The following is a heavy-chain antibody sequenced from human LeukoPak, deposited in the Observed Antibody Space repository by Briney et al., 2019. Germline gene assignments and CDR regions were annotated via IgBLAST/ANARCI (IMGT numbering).Heavy chain of an antibody. V-gene: IGHV4-31*03. D-gene: IGHD4-23*01. CDR3: ASSPGSYGGTHDAFDI. CDR1: GGSISSGGYY. CDR2: IYYSGST. J-gene: IGHJ3*02. Sequence: PSQTLSLTCTVSGGSISSGGYYWSWIRQHPGKGLEWIGYIYYSGSTYYNPSLKSRVTISVDMSKNQFSLKLSSVTAADTAVYYCASSPGSYGGTHDAFDIWGQGTMVTVSS.